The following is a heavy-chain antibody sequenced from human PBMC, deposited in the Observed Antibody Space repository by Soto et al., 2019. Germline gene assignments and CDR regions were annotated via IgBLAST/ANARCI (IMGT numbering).Heavy chain of an antibody. CDR1: GGTFSSYA. D-gene: IGHD2-2*02. CDR2: IIPIFGTA. CDR3: ARGKYCSSTSCYNIPHYYYYGMDV. Sequence: SVKVSCKASGGTFSSYAISWVRQAPGQGLEWMGGIIPIFGTANYAQKFQGRVTITADESTSTAYMELSSLRSEDTAVYYCARGKYCSSTSCYNIPHYYYYGMDVWGQGTTVTVSS. V-gene: IGHV1-69*13. J-gene: IGHJ6*02.